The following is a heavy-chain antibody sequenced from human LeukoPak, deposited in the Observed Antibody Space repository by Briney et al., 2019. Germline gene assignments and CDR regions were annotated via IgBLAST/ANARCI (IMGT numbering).Heavy chain of an antibody. J-gene: IGHJ2*01. D-gene: IGHD6-13*01. V-gene: IGHV1-69*13. CDR3: ARVSSSWYQDWYFDL. CDR2: IIPIFGTA. CDR1: GGTFSSYA. Sequence: GASVKVSCKASGGTFSSYAISWVRQAPGQGLEWMGGIIPIFGTANYAQKFQGRVTITADESTSTAYMELSSLRSEDTAVYYCARVSSSWYQDWYFDLWGRGTLVTVSS.